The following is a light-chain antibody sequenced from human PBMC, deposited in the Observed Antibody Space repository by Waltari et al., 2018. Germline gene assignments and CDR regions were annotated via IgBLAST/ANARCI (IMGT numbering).Light chain of an antibody. CDR3: ATWDDSLNAWV. V-gene: IGLV1-47*01. Sequence: QSVLTQSPSASRTPGQRVTISCSGSSSNIGANYVYWYQQFPGTAPRLLIYRSYQRPSGVPDRFSGSKSGTSASLAISGLRSEDEADYYCATWDDSLNAWVFGGGTRLTAL. CDR2: RSY. J-gene: IGLJ3*02. CDR1: SSNIGANY.